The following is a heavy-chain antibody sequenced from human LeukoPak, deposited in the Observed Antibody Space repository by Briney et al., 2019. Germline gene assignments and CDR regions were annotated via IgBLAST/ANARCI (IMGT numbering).Heavy chain of an antibody. V-gene: IGHV3-74*01. Sequence: PGGSLRLSCAASGFTFSSYWMHWVRQAPGKGLVWVSRINTDGSSTSYADSVKGRFTISRDNAKNTLYLQMNSLRAEDTAVYYCARGGYDFWSGYYIEYFDYWGQGTLVTVSS. CDR3: ARGGYDFWSGYYIEYFDY. CDR1: GFTFSSYW. J-gene: IGHJ4*02. CDR2: INTDGSST. D-gene: IGHD3-3*01.